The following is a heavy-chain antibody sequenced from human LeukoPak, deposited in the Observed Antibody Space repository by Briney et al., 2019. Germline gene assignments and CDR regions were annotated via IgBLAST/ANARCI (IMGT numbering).Heavy chain of an antibody. CDR1: GFTFSSYG. J-gene: IGHJ5*02. Sequence: GGSLRLSCAASGFTFSSYGMHWVRQAPGKGLEWVAVISYDGSNKYYADSVKGRFTISRDNSKNTLYLQMNSLRAEDTAVYYCAKEFEADDNWFDPWGQGTLVTVSS. D-gene: IGHD2-15*01. CDR3: AKEFEADDNWFDP. V-gene: IGHV3-30*18. CDR2: ISYDGSNK.